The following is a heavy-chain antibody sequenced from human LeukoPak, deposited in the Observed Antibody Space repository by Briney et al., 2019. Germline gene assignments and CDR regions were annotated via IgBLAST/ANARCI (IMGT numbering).Heavy chain of an antibody. CDR2: IYYSGST. V-gene: IGHV4-39*01. Sequence: SETLSLTCTVSGGSINSTNYYWGWIRQPPGKGLEWIGSIYYSGSTSYTPSLKSRVTISVDTSKNQFSLKLSSVTAADTALYYCARLSGDSRNYFDSWGQGALVTVSS. D-gene: IGHD6-13*01. J-gene: IGHJ4*02. CDR1: GGSINSTNYY. CDR3: ARLSGDSRNYFDS.